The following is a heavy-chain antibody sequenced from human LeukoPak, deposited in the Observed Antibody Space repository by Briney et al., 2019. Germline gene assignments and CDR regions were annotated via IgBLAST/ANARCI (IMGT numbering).Heavy chain of an antibody. D-gene: IGHD6-19*01. V-gene: IGHV4-39*01. Sequence: SETLSLTCTVSGGSISSSSYYWGWIRQPPGKGLEWIGSIYYSGSTYYNPSLKSRVTISVDTSKNQFSLKLSSVTAADTAVYYCARHLSRIAVAGLTFDYWGQGTLVTVSS. CDR1: GGSISSSSYY. CDR2: IYYSGST. CDR3: ARHLSRIAVAGLTFDY. J-gene: IGHJ4*02.